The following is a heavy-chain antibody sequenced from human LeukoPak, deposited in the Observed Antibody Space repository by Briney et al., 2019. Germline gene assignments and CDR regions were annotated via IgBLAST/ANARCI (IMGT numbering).Heavy chain of an antibody. D-gene: IGHD2-21*02. V-gene: IGHV3-53*01. Sequence: GGSLRLSCAASGFTFSSYSMNWVRQAPGKGLEWVSSIYSGGTTYYADSVKGRFTISRDNSNNTLYLQMNSLRAEDTAVYYCARDMGDCGGDCYSEAYFDYWGQGTLVTVSS. CDR2: IYSGGTT. CDR3: ARDMGDCGGDCYSEAYFDY. J-gene: IGHJ4*02. CDR1: GFTFSSYS.